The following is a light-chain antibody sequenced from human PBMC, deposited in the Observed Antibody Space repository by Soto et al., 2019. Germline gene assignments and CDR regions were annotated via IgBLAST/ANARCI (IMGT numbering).Light chain of an antibody. CDR2: GAS. V-gene: IGKV1-39*01. Sequence: DIQMTQFPSSLSSSFGDRVTVTCRASQSISSYLNWYQQKPGKAPKLLIYGASSLQSGVPSRFSGSGSGTDFTLAISSLQPEDFATYYCQQSDSIPITFGQGTRLEIK. CDR1: QSISSY. CDR3: QQSDSIPIT. J-gene: IGKJ5*01.